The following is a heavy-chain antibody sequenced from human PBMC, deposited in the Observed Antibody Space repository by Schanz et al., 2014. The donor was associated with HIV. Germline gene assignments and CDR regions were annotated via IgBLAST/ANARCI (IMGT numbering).Heavy chain of an antibody. CDR1: GYTFTTND. V-gene: IGHV1-8*01. D-gene: IGHD3-3*02. CDR2: MNPNSGNT. Sequence: QVQLVQSGAEVKKPGASVKVSCKASGYTFTTNDINWVRQATGQGLEWMGWMNPNSGNTGYAQKFQGRVTIAADESASTAYMELNSLRSDDTAVYYCAKSPIFGDVIFYGMDVWGQGTTVTVSS. CDR3: AKSPIFGDVIFYGMDV. J-gene: IGHJ6*02.